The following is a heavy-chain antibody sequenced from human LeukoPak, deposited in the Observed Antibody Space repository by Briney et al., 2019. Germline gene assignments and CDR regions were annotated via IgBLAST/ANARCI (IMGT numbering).Heavy chain of an antibody. CDR3: ARRTGITIFGVVPHNWFDH. V-gene: IGHV3-21*01. J-gene: IGHJ5*02. CDR2: ISSSSNYI. D-gene: IGHD3-3*01. CDR1: GFTFSSYK. Sequence: GGSLRLSCAASGFTFSSYKMNWVRQAPGKGLEWVSSISSSSNYISYADSVKGRFTISRDNAKNSLYLQMNSLRAEDTAVYYCARRTGITIFGVVPHNWFDHWGQGTLVTVSS.